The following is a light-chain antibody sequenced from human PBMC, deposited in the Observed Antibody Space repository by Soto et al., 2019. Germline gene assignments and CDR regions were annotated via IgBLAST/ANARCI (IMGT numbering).Light chain of an antibody. J-gene: IGKJ2*01. V-gene: IGKV3-11*01. Sequence: EIVMTQSPATLSVSPGGRATLSCRASQTISGTLAWYQQKPGQAPRLLIYDASNRATGIPARFSGSGSGTDFTLTISSLEPEDFAVYYCQQRSNWPPMYTFGQGTKLEIK. CDR3: QQRSNWPPMYT. CDR2: DAS. CDR1: QTISGT.